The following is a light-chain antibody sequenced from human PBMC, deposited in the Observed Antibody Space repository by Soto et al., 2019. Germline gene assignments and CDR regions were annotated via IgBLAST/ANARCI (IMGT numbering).Light chain of an antibody. CDR2: DVS. CDR3: SSYTSTSIV. CDR1: SSDVGGYNY. J-gene: IGLJ1*01. V-gene: IGLV2-14*01. Sequence: QSALTQPASVSGSPGQSITISCTGTSSDVGGYNYVSWYQRQPGKAPKLMIYDVSHRPSGVSNRFSGSKSGNTASLTISGLQAEDEADYHCSSYTSTSIVFGTGTKVTVL.